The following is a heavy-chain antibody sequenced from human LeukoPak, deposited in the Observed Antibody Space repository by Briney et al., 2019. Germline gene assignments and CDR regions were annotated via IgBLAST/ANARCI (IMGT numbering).Heavy chain of an antibody. CDR3: ARDLAVAGSFDY. V-gene: IGHV3-30*14. D-gene: IGHD6-19*01. CDR1: GFTFSSYA. J-gene: IGHJ4*02. Sequence: GGSLRLSCAASGFTFSSYAMHWVRQAPGKGLEWVAVISYDGSNKYYADSVKGRFTISRDNSKNTLYLQMNSLRAEDTAVYYCARDLAVAGSFDYWGQGTLVTVSS. CDR2: ISYDGSNK.